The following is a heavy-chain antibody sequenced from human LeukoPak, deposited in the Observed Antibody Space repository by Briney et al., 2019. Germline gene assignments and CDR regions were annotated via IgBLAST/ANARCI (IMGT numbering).Heavy chain of an antibody. Sequence: GGSLRLSCAASGFTFSSYSMNWVRQAPGKGLEWVSYISSSSSTIYYADSVKGRFTISRDNAKNSLYLQMNSLRAEDTAVYYCARDSDDYVWGSYRYVLGYWGQGTLVTVSS. CDR1: GFTFSSYS. CDR2: ISSSSSTI. V-gene: IGHV3-48*01. D-gene: IGHD3-16*02. CDR3: ARDSDDYVWGSYRYVLGY. J-gene: IGHJ4*02.